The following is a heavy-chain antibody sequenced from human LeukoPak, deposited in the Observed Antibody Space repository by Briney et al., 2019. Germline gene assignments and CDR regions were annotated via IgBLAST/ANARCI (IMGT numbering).Heavy chain of an antibody. D-gene: IGHD3-10*01. J-gene: IGHJ4*02. CDR1: GFSFSNYA. Sequence: GGSLRLSCAASGFSFSNYAMNWVRQAPGKGLEWVSIISARGDDTKYGDSVKGRFTISRDNSKNTLYLQMNSLRAEDTAVYYCARGLDNYGSGSSDWGQGTLVTVSS. CDR3: ARGLDNYGSGSSD. V-gene: IGHV3-23*01. CDR2: ISARGDDT.